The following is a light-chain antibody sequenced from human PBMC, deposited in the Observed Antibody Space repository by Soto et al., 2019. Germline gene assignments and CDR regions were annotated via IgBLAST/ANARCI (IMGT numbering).Light chain of an antibody. CDR3: SSSTASSTLV. J-gene: IGLJ2*01. CDR2: EVS. CDR1: SSDVGGYNY. V-gene: IGLV2-14*01. Sequence: QSALTQPASVSGSPGQSITISCTGTSSDVGGYNYVSWYQQHPGKAPKLMIYEVSNRPSGVSSRFSGSKSGNTASLTISGLQSEDEADYSCSSSTASSTLVFGGGTKVTVL.